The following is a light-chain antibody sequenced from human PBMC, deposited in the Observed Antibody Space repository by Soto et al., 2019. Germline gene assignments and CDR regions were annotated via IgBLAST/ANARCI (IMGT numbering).Light chain of an antibody. CDR1: SSDVGGYNY. CDR3: SSYVGSNNFPYV. Sequence: QSALTQPPSASGSPGQSVTISCTGTSSDVGGYNYVSWYQHHPGKAPKLIIYEVDERPSGAPDRLSGSKSGNTASLTVSGLQAEDEADYYCSSYVGSNNFPYVFGTGTKVTV. J-gene: IGLJ1*01. V-gene: IGLV2-8*01. CDR2: EVD.